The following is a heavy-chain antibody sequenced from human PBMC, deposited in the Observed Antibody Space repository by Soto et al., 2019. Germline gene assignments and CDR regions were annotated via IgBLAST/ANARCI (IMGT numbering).Heavy chain of an antibody. CDR3: GRGNMSCLLKGYFPGMEM. V-gene: IGHV1-69*01. CDR1: GGTFSSYA. J-gene: IGHJ6*01. D-gene: IGHD2-15*01. CDR2: IIPIFGTA. Sequence: QVQLVQSGAEVKKPGSSVKVSCKASGGTFSSYAISWVRQAPGQGLEWMGGIIPIFGTANYAQKFQGRVTITADESTSTAYREPGSLLSAATAVYYGGRGNMSCLLKGYFPGMEMWGQGSRVTVCS.